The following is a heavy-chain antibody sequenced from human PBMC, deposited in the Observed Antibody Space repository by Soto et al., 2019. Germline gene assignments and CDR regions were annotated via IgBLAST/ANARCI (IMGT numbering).Heavy chain of an antibody. CDR2: VSSSGTT. J-gene: IGHJ4*02. D-gene: IGHD6-19*01. Sequence: VQLQESGPGRVKPSDTLSLSCTVSGGSISSYYWSWIRQSPGRGLEWIGFVSSSGTTNYNPSLKSRVTLSVGPSNNQFSLKLTSVTAADTAVYYCATQSSSGPDYWGQGTLVTVSS. CDR1: GGSISSYY. V-gene: IGHV4-59*07. CDR3: ATQSSSGPDY.